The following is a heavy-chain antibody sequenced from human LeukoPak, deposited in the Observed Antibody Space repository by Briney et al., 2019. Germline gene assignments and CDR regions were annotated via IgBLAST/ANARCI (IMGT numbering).Heavy chain of an antibody. V-gene: IGHV3-23*01. CDR2: ISGSGAST. J-gene: IGHJ4*02. D-gene: IGHD3-10*01. CDR3: AKGHYYGSGSLDY. CDR1: GFTLSTNA. Sequence: GGSLRLSCLTSGFTLSTNAMSWVRQAPGKGLEWISGISGSGASTYYADSVKGRFTISRDNSKNTLYVQMNSLRAEDTAVYYCAKGHYYGSGSLDYWGQGTLVTVSS.